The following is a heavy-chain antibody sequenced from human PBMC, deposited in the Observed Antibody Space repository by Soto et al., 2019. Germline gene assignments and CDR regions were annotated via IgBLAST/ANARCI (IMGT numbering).Heavy chain of an antibody. CDR1: GYTFTSYA. CDR3: ARDRVPIVVVVAATGGYWFDP. J-gene: IGHJ5*02. D-gene: IGHD2-15*01. V-gene: IGHV1-3*01. Sequence: ASVKVSCKASGYTFTSYAMHWVRQAPGQRLEWMGWINAGNGNTKYSQKFQGRVTITRDTSASTAYMELSSLRSEDTAVYYCARDRVPIVVVVAATGGYWFDPWGQGTLVTVSS. CDR2: INAGNGNT.